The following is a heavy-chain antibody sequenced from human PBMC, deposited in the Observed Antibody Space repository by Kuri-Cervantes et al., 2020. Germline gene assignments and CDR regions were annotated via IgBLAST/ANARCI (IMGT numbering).Heavy chain of an antibody. D-gene: IGHD4-17*01. CDR1: GYTFTSYY. Sequence: ASVKVSCKASGYTFTSYYMHWVRQAPGQGLEWMGIINLSGGSTNYAQKFQGRVTMTRDTSTSTVYMELSSLRSEDTAEYYCAKDGPGYGEDFDYWGQGTLVTVSS. V-gene: IGHV1-46*01. CDR3: AKDGPGYGEDFDY. CDR2: INLSGGST. J-gene: IGHJ4*02.